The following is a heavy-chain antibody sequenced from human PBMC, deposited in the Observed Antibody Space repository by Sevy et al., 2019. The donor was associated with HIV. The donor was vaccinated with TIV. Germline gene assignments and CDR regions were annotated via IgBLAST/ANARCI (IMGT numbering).Heavy chain of an antibody. CDR2: IYYSGST. CDR1: GGSISSYY. V-gene: IGHV4-59*01. Sequence: SETLSLTCTVSGGSISSYYWSWIRQPPEKGLEWIGYIYYSGSTNYNPSLKSRVTISVDTSKNQFSLKLSSVTAADTAVYYCARDPYSSSFFHFFDYWGQGTLGTVSS. D-gene: IGHD6-6*01. J-gene: IGHJ4*02. CDR3: ARDPYSSSFFHFFDY.